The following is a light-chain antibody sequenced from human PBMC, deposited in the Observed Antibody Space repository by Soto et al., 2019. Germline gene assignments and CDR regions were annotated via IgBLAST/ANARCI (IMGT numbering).Light chain of an antibody. CDR3: QSYDSSLSGSYV. CDR2: GDT. Sequence: QSLLTQAPSVSGAPGQRVTISCTGSISNIGAGYDVHWYQQLPGTAPQPLIYGDTIRPSGVPDRLSGSKSGSSASLAIAGLQAEDEGDYYCQSYDSSLSGSYVFGTGTKATVL. V-gene: IGLV1-40*01. J-gene: IGLJ1*01. CDR1: ISNIGAGYD.